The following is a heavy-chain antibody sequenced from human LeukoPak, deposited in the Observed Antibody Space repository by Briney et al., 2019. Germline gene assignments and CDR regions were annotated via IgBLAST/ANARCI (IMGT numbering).Heavy chain of an antibody. V-gene: IGHV3-23*01. CDR1: GFTFSSYA. J-gene: IGHJ4*02. D-gene: IGHD6-13*01. CDR2: ISGSGGGT. CDR3: AKLSSSSPLNFDY. Sequence: GGSLRLSCAASGFTFSSYAMSWVRQAPGKGLEWVSAISGSGGGTYYADSVKGRFTISRDNSKNTLYLQMNSLRAEDTAVYYCAKLSSSSPLNFDYWGQGTLVTVSS.